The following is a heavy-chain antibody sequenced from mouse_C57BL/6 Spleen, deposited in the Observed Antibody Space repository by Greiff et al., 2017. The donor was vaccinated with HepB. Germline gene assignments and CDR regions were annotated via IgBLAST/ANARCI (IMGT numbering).Heavy chain of an antibody. D-gene: IGHD1-1*01. V-gene: IGHV3-1*01. CDR1: GYSITSGYD. Sequence: DVQLVESGPGMVKPSQSLSLTCTVTGYSITSGYDWHWIRHFPGNKLEWMGYISYSGSTNYNPSLKSRISITHDTSKNHFFLKLNSVTTEDTATYYCAREDYYGSSPWFAYWGQGTLVTVSA. CDR2: ISYSGST. J-gene: IGHJ3*01. CDR3: AREDYYGSSPWFAY.